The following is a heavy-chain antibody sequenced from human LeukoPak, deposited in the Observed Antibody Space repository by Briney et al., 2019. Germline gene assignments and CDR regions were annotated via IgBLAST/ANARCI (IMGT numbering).Heavy chain of an antibody. CDR3: AKDRSDFWSGYAVDY. J-gene: IGHJ4*02. CDR1: GFTFSSYG. CDR2: IRYDGSNK. V-gene: IGHV3-30*02. Sequence: GGSLRLSCAASGFTFSSYGMHWVRQAPGKGVERVAFIRYDGSNKYYADSVKGRFTISRDNSKTTLYLQMNSLRAEDTAVYYCAKDRSDFWSGYAVDYWGQGTLVTVSS. D-gene: IGHD3-3*01.